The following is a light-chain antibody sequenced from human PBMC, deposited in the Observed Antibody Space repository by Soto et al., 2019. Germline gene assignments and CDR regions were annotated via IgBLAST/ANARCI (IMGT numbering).Light chain of an antibody. CDR2: TND. CDR1: SSNIGSNI. V-gene: IGLV1-44*01. J-gene: IGLJ3*02. CDR3: AAWDDSLHGWV. Sequence: QSVLTQPPSASATPGQRVTMSCSGSSSNIGSNIVNWYQLLPGSAPKLLIYTNDQRPSGVPDRFSGSKSGTSASLAISGLQSDDEADYYCAAWDDSLHGWVFGGGTKLTVL.